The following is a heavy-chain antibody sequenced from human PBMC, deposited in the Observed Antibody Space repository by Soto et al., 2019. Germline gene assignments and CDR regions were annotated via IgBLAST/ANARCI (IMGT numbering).Heavy chain of an antibody. J-gene: IGHJ4*02. V-gene: IGHV4-59*12. D-gene: IGHD4-4*01. CDR2: IYHNGGT. Sequence: QVQLQESGPGLVKPSETLSLTCTVSGGSISNYYWSWIRQPPGKGLEWIAYIYHNGGTYYNPSLKSRVTISTDTSKNQFSLRLSSVTAADTAVYYCARLYSTWDYFDYWGQGTLVTVSS. CDR3: ARLYSTWDYFDY. CDR1: GGSISNYY.